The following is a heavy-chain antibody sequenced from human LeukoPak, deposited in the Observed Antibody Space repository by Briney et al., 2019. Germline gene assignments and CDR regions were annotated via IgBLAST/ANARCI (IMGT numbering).Heavy chain of an antibody. CDR1: GGSFSGYY. Sequence: SETLSVTCAVYGGSFSGYYWSWIRQPPGNGLEWIGEINHSGSTNYNPSLKSRVTISVDTSKNQFSLKLSSVTAADTAVYYCARGRPLYDFWSGYAFDYWGQGTLVTVSS. V-gene: IGHV4-34*01. CDR3: ARGRPLYDFWSGYAFDY. CDR2: INHSGST. D-gene: IGHD3-3*01. J-gene: IGHJ4*02.